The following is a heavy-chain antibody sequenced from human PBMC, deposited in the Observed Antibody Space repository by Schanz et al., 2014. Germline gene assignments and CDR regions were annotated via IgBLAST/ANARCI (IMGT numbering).Heavy chain of an antibody. D-gene: IGHD3-3*02. CDR3: ARANNDYDSILNKFFHYGLDL. CDR1: RYPFTAYY. J-gene: IGHJ6*02. Sequence: QVHLVQSGSEVKKPGASVKVSCKASRYPFTAYYMHWVRQAPGQGLEWMGRINPNSGDTNYAQKFQGRVTMTRDTSPSTASMALSRLRSDDTAVYYCARANNDYDSILNKFFHYGLDLWGQGTTVTVSS. CDR2: INPNSGDT. V-gene: IGHV1-2*06.